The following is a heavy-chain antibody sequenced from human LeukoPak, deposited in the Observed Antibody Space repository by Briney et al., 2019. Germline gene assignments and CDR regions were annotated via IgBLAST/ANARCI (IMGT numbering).Heavy chain of an antibody. D-gene: IGHD3-3*01. CDR1: GGTFSNYA. J-gene: IGHJ4*02. Sequence: SVKVSCKASGGTFSNYAVSWVRQAPGQGLEWMGGIIPLFGTANYAQRFQGRVTITADESTSTAYMALSSLRSEDTAIYYCARARIPFAVVIPWDYWGQGTLVTVSS. CDR3: ARARIPFAVVIPWDY. CDR2: IIPLFGTA. V-gene: IGHV1-69*13.